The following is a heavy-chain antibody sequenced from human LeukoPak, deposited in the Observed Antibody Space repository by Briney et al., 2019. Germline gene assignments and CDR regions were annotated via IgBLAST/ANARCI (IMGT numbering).Heavy chain of an antibody. V-gene: IGHV4-59*08. CDR2: IYYSGST. CDR3: AGRGYGDDDAFDI. Sequence: SETLSLTCTVSGGSISSYYWSWIRQPPGKGLEWIGYIYYSGSTNYNPSLKSRVTISVDTSKNQFSLKLSSVTAADTAVYYCAGRGYGDDDAFDIWGQGTMVTVSS. J-gene: IGHJ3*02. CDR1: GGSISSYY. D-gene: IGHD4-17*01.